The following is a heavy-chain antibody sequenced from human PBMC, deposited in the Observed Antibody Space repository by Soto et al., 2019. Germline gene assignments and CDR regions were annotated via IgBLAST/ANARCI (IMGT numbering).Heavy chain of an antibody. Sequence: WTWLRHRPGEGLEWFGYINHRGSLYYNPSLKSRVSMSVDTSKNQSSLNLSSVTAADTAVYYCARELPQRQGRNMDVWGQGTTVTVSS. CDR3: ARELPQRQGRNMDV. V-gene: IGHV4-31*02. J-gene: IGHJ6*02. CDR2: INHRGSL. D-gene: IGHD1-1*01.